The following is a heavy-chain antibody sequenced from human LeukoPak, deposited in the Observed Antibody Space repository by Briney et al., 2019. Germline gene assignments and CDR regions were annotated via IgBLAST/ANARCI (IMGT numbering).Heavy chain of an antibody. CDR3: ATAGYDSSGYQRDNWFDP. Sequence: ASVKVSCKVSGYTLTELSMHWVRQAPGKGLEWMGGFDPEDGETIYARKFQGRVTMTEDTSTDTAYMELSSLRSEDTAVYYCATAGYDSSGYQRDNWFDPWGQGTLVTVSS. V-gene: IGHV1-24*01. CDR2: FDPEDGET. CDR1: GYTLTELS. J-gene: IGHJ5*02. D-gene: IGHD3-22*01.